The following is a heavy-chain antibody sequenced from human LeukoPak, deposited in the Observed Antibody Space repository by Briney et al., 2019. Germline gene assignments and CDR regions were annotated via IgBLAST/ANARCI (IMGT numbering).Heavy chain of an antibody. CDR1: RFTFSSYA. CDR3: AAFDFDY. Sequence: GGSLRLSCAAPRFTFSSYAMSWVRQAPGKGLEWVSTFSGSAGSTYYADSVKGRFTISRDNSKKTLFLQMNSLRAEDTAVYYCAAFDFDYWGQGTLVTVSS. D-gene: IGHD2/OR15-2a*01. CDR2: FSGSAGST. J-gene: IGHJ4*02. V-gene: IGHV3-23*01.